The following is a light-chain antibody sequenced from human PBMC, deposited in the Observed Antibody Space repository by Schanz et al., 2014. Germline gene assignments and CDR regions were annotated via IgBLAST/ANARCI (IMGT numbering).Light chain of an antibody. CDR3: QQLNSPRT. CDR2: SAS. Sequence: DIQMTQSPSSLSAAVGDRVTITCRASESIMIYLNWYQQKPGTAPKLLIYSASSLRSGVPSRFSGSVSGTDFTLTISSLQSEDFATYYCQQLNSPRTFGGGTKVEIK. J-gene: IGKJ4*01. CDR1: ESIMIY. V-gene: IGKV1-39*01.